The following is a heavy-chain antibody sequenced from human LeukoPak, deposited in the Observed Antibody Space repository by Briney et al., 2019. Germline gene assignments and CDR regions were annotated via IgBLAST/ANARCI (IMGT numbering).Heavy chain of an antibody. V-gene: IGHV3-23*01. CDR1: GFTFSSYA. CDR2: ISGSSGST. J-gene: IGHJ4*02. D-gene: IGHD7-27*01. Sequence: GGSLRLSCAASGFTFSSYAMSWVRQAPGKGLEWVSGISGSSGSTYYADSVKGRFTISRDNSKNTLSLQMNSLRVEDMAVYYCAKDGDDGIESWGQGTLVSVSS. CDR3: AKDGDDGIES.